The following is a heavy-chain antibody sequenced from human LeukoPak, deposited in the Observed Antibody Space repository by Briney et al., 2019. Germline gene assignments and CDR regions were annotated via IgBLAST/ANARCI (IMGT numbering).Heavy chain of an antibody. V-gene: IGHV4-59*12. J-gene: IGHJ5*02. CDR3: ARGLKDIVVVPAAMRFDP. CDR2: IYHGGST. D-gene: IGHD2-2*01. CDR1: GGSISSYY. Sequence: SETLSLTCTVSGGSISSYYWSWIRQPPGKGLEWIGEIYHGGSTNYNPSLKSRVTISVDKSKNQFSLKLSSVTAADTAVYYCARGLKDIVVVPAAMRFDPWGQGTLVTVSS.